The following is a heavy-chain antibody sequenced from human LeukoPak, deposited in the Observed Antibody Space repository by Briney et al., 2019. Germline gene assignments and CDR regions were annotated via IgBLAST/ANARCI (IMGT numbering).Heavy chain of an antibody. V-gene: IGHV1-69*04. D-gene: IGHD5-12*01. CDR1: GGTFSSYA. CDR2: IIPILGIA. Sequence: SVKVSCKASGGTFSSYAISWVRQAPGQGLEWMGRIIPILGIANYAQKFQGRVTITADKSTSTAYMELSSLRSEDTAVYYCARDASGYDVQRFDYWGQGTLVTVSS. CDR3: ARDASGYDVQRFDY. J-gene: IGHJ4*02.